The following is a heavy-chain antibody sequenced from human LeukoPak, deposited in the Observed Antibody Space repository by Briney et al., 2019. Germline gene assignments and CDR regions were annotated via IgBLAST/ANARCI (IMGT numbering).Heavy chain of an antibody. D-gene: IGHD3-10*01. Sequence: SETLSLTCAVYGGAFRDHQWSWIRQPPGKGLVWIGDVERRGYTNYNPSLRGRLTMSVDASKNQISLRLTSVTAADTAVYAKGLRQIWFGELNDAFDIWGQGTMVHVSS. CDR1: GGAFRDHQ. J-gene: IGHJ3*02. CDR3: GLRQIWFGELNDAFDI. V-gene: IGHV4-34*01. CDR2: VERRGYT.